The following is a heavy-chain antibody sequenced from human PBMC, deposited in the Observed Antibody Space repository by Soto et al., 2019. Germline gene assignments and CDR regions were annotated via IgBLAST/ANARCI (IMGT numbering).Heavy chain of an antibody. Sequence: GGSLRLSCAASGFTFSSYWMHWVRQAPGKGLVWVSRINSDGSSTSYADSVKGRFTISRDNAKNTLYLQMNSLRAEDTAVYYCARHPRAFRIVATGEFDYWGQGTLVTVSS. V-gene: IGHV3-74*01. CDR3: ARHPRAFRIVATGEFDY. CDR2: INSDGSST. CDR1: GFTFSSYW. D-gene: IGHD5-12*01. J-gene: IGHJ4*02.